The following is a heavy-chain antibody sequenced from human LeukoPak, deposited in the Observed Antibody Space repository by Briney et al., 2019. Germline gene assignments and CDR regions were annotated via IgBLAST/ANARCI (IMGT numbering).Heavy chain of an antibody. CDR2: ISSSSNSI. CDR3: ASALTYYYDTSGSLP. CDR1: GFTFSRYS. J-gene: IGHJ5*02. D-gene: IGHD3-22*01. V-gene: IGHV3-48*01. Sequence: PGGSLRLSCAAFGFTFSRYSINWVRHAPGKGLEWVPYISSSSNSIYYADSVKGRFTISRDNAKNSLYLQMKSLRAEDTAVYYCASALTYYYDTSGSLPWGQGTLVTVSS.